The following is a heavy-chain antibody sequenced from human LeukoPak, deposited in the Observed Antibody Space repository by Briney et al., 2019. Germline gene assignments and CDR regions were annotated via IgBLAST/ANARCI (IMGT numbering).Heavy chain of an antibody. Sequence: GGSLRLSCAASGFTVSGNYMDWVRQAPGKGLEWIGRTRNKANNYTTEYAASVKGRFTISRDDSKNSLYLQMNSLKTEDTAVYYCAKSSWYGTNYYYYGMDVWGQGTTVTVSS. CDR1: GFTVSGNY. J-gene: IGHJ6*02. CDR3: AKSSWYGTNYYYYGMDV. CDR2: TRNKANNYTT. V-gene: IGHV3-72*01. D-gene: IGHD6-13*01.